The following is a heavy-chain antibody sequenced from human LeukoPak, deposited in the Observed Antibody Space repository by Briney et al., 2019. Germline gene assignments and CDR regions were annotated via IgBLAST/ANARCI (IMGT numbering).Heavy chain of an antibody. CDR3: ARRTNYGAVRFDS. Sequence: PSETLSLTCTVSGGSNSSSSYYWAWIRQPPGKGLEWIGDIYYSGSTHYNPSLKSRVTISVDTSKNQFSLKLSSVTAADTAVYYCARRTNYGAVRFDSWGQGTLVTVSS. D-gene: IGHD1/OR15-1a*01. V-gene: IGHV4-39*01. CDR2: IYYSGST. CDR1: GGSNSSSSYY. J-gene: IGHJ4*02.